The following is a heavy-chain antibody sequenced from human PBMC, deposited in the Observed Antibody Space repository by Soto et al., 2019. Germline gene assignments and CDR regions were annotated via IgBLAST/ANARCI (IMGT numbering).Heavy chain of an antibody. Sequence: ASVKVSCKASGYTFSDYYLHWVRQAPGRGPEWMGRINPNSGDTKFAQKFQGRVTMTRDTSVRTAFMELNWLKSDDTAVYYCARESGGATATLDYYYFYMDVWGKGTTVTVSS. CDR1: GYTFSDYY. V-gene: IGHV1-2*06. J-gene: IGHJ6*03. CDR3: ARESGGATATLDYYYFYMDV. D-gene: IGHD5-12*01. CDR2: INPNSGDT.